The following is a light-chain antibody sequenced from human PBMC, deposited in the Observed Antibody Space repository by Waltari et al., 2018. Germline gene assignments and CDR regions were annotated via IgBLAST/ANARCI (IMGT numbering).Light chain of an antibody. CDR3: LKYISAPWT. CDR1: QGIRNY. J-gene: IGKJ1*01. Sequence: DIQMTQSPSSLSASVGDRVTITCRASQGIRNYLAWYQQKPGKVPKVLIYAASTLQSGVPSRFSGSGSGTDFSLTISSLQPEDVATYDCLKYISAPWTFGQGTTVEIK. CDR2: AAS. V-gene: IGKV1-27*01.